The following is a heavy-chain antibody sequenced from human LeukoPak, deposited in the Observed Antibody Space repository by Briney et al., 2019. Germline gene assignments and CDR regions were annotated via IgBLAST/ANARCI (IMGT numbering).Heavy chain of an antibody. CDR2: IYSSGSA. V-gene: IGHV4-4*07. D-gene: IGHD6-19*01. Sequence: SETLFLTCTVSGGSISDHYWSWIRQPSGKGLEWIGRIYSSGSANYSPSLKSRVSMSVDTSNNYFSLNLTSLTAANTALYFCARDVRYASGWSTPESWGQGILVTVSS. CDR3: ARDVRYASGWSTPES. CDR1: GGSISDHY. J-gene: IGHJ5*02.